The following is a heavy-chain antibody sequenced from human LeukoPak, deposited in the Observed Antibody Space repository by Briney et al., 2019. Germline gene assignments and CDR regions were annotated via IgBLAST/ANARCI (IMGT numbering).Heavy chain of an antibody. CDR1: GLSITSYS. V-gene: IGHV3-48*02. Sequence: QTGGSLRLSCAASGLSITSYSMNWVRQAPGKGLEWVSHISSSSTTIDYADSVKGRFTISRDNAKNSLYPQMNSLRDEDTAVYYCARLTVVTATRSLDYWGQGTLVTVSS. CDR3: ARLTVVTATRSLDY. CDR2: ISSSSTTI. D-gene: IGHD2-21*02. J-gene: IGHJ4*02.